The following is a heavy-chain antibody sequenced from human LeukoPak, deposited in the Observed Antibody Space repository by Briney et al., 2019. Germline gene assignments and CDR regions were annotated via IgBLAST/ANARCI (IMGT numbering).Heavy chain of an antibody. D-gene: IGHD5-18*01. CDR3: AKDTRRGGYSYGYLDFDY. CDR1: GFTFSSYG. CDR2: IRNDGRKK. Sequence: PGGSLRLSCAASGFTFSSYGMHWVRQAPGKGLEWVAFIRNDGRKKYYGDSVKGRFTISRDNSKNTLYLQMNSLRAEDTAVYYCAKDTRRGGYSYGYLDFDYWGQGTLVTVSS. J-gene: IGHJ4*02. V-gene: IGHV3-30*02.